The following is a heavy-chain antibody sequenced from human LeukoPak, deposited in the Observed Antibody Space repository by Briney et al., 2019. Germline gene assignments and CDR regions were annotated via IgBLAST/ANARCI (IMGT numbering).Heavy chain of an antibody. CDR1: GFTFSSYS. CDR2: ISSSSSYI. Sequence: GGSLRLSCAASGFTFSSYSMNWVRQAPGKGLEWVSSISSSSSYIYYADSVKGRFTISRDNAKNSLYLQMNSLRAEDTAVYYCSRDPLPYDIVVHNWFDPWRQGTLVTVSS. J-gene: IGHJ5*02. D-gene: IGHD2-21*01. CDR3: SRDPLPYDIVVHNWFDP. V-gene: IGHV3-21*01.